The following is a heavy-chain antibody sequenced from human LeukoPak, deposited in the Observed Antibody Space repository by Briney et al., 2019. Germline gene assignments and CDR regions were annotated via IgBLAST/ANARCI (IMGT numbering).Heavy chain of an antibody. Sequence: ASVKVSCKASGYTLTSYGISWVRQAPGQGLEWMGWISAYNGNTNYAQKLQGRVTMTTDTSTSTAYMELRSLRSDDTAVYYCASTSAVGATVYYYYGMDVWGQGTTVTVSS. CDR2: ISAYNGNT. CDR3: ASTSAVGATVYYYYGMDV. D-gene: IGHD1-26*01. CDR1: GYTLTSYG. V-gene: IGHV1-18*01. J-gene: IGHJ6*02.